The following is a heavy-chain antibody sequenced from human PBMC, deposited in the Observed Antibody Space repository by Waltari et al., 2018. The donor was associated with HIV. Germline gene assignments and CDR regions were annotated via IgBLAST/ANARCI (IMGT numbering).Heavy chain of an antibody. Sequence: EVHLVESGGGLVQPGGSLRLAFAASGFTVSTSFMSWVRQAPGKGLELVSIINHDGSTYNANSVKGRLTISRDNSKNTLYLQMNSLRVEDTAVYYCARGDYRPFDYWGQGTLVTVSS. V-gene: IGHV3-66*01. CDR2: INHDGST. CDR1: GFTVSTSF. D-gene: IGHD4-4*01. CDR3: ARGDYRPFDY. J-gene: IGHJ4*02.